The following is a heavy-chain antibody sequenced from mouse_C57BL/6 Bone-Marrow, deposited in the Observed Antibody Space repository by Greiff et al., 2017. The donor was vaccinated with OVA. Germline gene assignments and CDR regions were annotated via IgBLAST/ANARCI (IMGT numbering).Heavy chain of an antibody. D-gene: IGHD2-4*01. CDR1: GYTFTSYW. Sequence: QVQLKQPGAELVKPGASVKMSCKASGYTFTSYWITWVKQRPGQGLEWIGDIYPGSGSTNYNEKFKSKATLTVDTSSSTAYMQLSSLTSEDSAVYYCARSPRDYDYFDYWGQGTTLTVSS. V-gene: IGHV1-55*01. CDR3: ARSPRDYDYFDY. CDR2: IYPGSGST. J-gene: IGHJ2*01.